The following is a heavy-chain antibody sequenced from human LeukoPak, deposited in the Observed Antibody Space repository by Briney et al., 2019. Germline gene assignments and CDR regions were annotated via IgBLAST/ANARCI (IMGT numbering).Heavy chain of an antibody. V-gene: IGHV4-39*07. CDR2: IYYSGST. Sequence: SETLSLTCTVSGGSISSSSNYWGWIRQPPGKGLERIWSIYYSGSTYYNPSLKSRVTISVDTSKNQFSLKVTSVTAADTAVYYCARDKIVVVPAASYYYGMDVWGQGTTVTVSS. CDR1: GGSISSSSNY. J-gene: IGHJ6*02. D-gene: IGHD2-2*01. CDR3: ARDKIVVVPAASYYYGMDV.